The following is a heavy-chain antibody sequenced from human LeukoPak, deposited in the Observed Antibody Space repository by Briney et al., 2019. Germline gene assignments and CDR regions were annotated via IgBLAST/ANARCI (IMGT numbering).Heavy chain of an antibody. J-gene: IGHJ4*02. Sequence: GGSLRLSCAASGFTFNSYSMNWVRQAPGKGLEWVSYISSSSSIIYYADSVKGRFTISRDNARNSLYLQMNSLRAEDTAVYYCARGNIVTAAGAFDYWGQGTLVTVSS. CDR2: ISSSSSII. V-gene: IGHV3-48*01. D-gene: IGHD6-13*01. CDR3: ARGNIVTAAGAFDY. CDR1: GFTFNSYS.